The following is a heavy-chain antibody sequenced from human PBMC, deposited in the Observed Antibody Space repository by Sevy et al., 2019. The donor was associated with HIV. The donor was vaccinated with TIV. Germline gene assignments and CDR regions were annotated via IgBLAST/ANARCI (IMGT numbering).Heavy chain of an antibody. CDR2: LGYDGRIK. D-gene: IGHD2-8*01. J-gene: IGHJ4*02. Sequence: GGSLRLSCAASGFAPITYGMPWVRQAPGKGLEGVAVLGYDGRIKNYADSVKGRLSISGDNSRNTLFLQMDSLRAEDTAVYYCARDPRMYGDYLLAYFDYWGQGTLVTVSS. CDR1: GFAPITYG. V-gene: IGHV3-33*01. CDR3: ARDPRMYGDYLLAYFDY.